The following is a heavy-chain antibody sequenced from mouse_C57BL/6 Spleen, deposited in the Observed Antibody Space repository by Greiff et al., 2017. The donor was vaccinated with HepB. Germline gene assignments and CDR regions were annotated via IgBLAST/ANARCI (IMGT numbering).Heavy chain of an antibody. J-gene: IGHJ1*03. CDR3: ARGGLRRGYFDV. D-gene: IGHD2-4*01. CDR2: IYPGDGDT. CDR1: GYAFSSYW. Sequence: VHLVESGAELVKPGASVKISCKASGYAFSSYWMNWVKQRPGKGLEWIGQIYPGDGDTNYNGKFKGKATLTADKSSSTAYMQLSSLTSEDSAVYFCARGGLRRGYFDVWGTGTTVTVSS. V-gene: IGHV1-80*01.